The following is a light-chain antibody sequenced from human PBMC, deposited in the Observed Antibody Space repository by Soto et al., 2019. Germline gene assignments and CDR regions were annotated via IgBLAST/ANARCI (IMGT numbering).Light chain of an antibody. CDR2: DVS. J-gene: IGKJ2*01. CDR1: QNVSPW. V-gene: IGKV1-5*01. CDR3: QQYTTFSPT. Sequence: IQMTQTPSTLSASVGDRVTITCRASQNVSPWLAWYQQTPGKAPKLLIYDVSNLQFGIPSRFSGSGSETEITLTISGLQPDDFATYYCQQYTTFSPTFGQGTKLDI.